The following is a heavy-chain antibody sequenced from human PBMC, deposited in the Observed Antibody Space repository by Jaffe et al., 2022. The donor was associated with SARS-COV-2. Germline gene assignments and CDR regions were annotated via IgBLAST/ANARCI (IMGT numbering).Heavy chain of an antibody. J-gene: IGHJ4*02. CDR3: ARHWISTSGWHDARAAAARKVGTTFDL. Sequence: QMQLQESGPGLVRPSETVSLTCTVSDGSIFNSATYWAWLRQPPGKGPEWIASIYYNGTAYYNPSLRSRVTISVDTSKNQFSLKVNSVTVADTTVYYCARHWISTSGWHDARAAAARKVGTTFDLWGQGTLVTVSS. D-gene: IGHD6-19*01. CDR2: IYYNGTA. CDR1: DGSIFNSATY. V-gene: IGHV4-39*01.